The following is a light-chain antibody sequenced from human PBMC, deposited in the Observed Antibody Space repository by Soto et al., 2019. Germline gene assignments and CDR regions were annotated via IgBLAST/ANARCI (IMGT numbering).Light chain of an antibody. Sequence: DIQMTQSPSSLSASVGDRVTITCRARQSINNYLNWYQQKPGKAPKLLISAASSLQSGVPARFSGSGSGTDFTLIISSGQPEDFATFYCEQSYGSPPTFGQGTKVDLK. CDR3: EQSYGSPPT. CDR2: AAS. J-gene: IGKJ1*01. CDR1: QSINNY. V-gene: IGKV1-39*01.